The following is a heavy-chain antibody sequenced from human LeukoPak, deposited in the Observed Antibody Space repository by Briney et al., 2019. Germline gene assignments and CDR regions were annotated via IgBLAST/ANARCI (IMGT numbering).Heavy chain of an antibody. Sequence: PGGSLRLSCAASGFMFRSYSMNWVRQAPGKGLEGVSSISSSSSYIFYADSVKGRFTISRDNAKKSLPLQINSLRAEDTAVYYCARDRGEDYYGSGNYLRAFDIWGQGTMVTVSS. CDR1: GFMFRSYS. V-gene: IGHV3-21*01. D-gene: IGHD3-10*01. J-gene: IGHJ3*02. CDR3: ARDRGEDYYGSGNYLRAFDI. CDR2: ISSSSSYI.